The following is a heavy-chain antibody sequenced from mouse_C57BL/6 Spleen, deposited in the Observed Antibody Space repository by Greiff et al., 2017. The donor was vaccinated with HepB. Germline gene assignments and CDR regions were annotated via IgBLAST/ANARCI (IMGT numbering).Heavy chain of an antibody. Sequence: VQLQQSGAELVRPGASVKLSCKASGYTFTDYYINWVKQRPGQGLEWIARIYPGSGNTYYNEKFKGKATLTAEKSSSTAYMQLSSLTSEDSAVYFCAREDYYYGSFYAMDYWGQGTSVTVSS. CDR2: IYPGSGNT. CDR1: GYTFTDYY. V-gene: IGHV1-76*01. CDR3: AREDYYYGSFYAMDY. D-gene: IGHD1-1*01. J-gene: IGHJ4*01.